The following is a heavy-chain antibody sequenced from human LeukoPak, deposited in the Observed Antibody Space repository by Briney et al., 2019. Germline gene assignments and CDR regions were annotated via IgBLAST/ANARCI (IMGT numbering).Heavy chain of an antibody. CDR1: GGSVSSSGYF. V-gene: IGHV4-39*01. D-gene: IGHD3-9*01. Sequence: SETLSLTCTVSGGSVSSSGYFWGWIRQPPGKGLEWIGTIYDSGGTYYSPSLKSRVTISADTSKNQVSLKLSSVTAADTAVYYCARRGVTGNALFDYWGQGTLVTVSS. CDR3: ARRGVTGNALFDY. J-gene: IGHJ4*02. CDR2: IYDSGGT.